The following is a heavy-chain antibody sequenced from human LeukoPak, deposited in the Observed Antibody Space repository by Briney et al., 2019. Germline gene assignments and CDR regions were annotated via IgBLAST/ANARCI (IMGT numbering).Heavy chain of an antibody. CDR2: IYYSGST. CDR3: ARVEVTIFGVVKSPDY. V-gene: IGHV4-30-4*01. Sequence: TLSLTCTVSGGSISSGDYYWSWIRQPPGKGLEWIGYIYYSGSTYYNPSLKSRVTISVDTSKNQFSLKLSSVTAADTAVYYCARVEVTIFGVVKSPDYWGQGTLVTVSS. J-gene: IGHJ4*02. D-gene: IGHD3-3*01. CDR1: GGSISSGDYY.